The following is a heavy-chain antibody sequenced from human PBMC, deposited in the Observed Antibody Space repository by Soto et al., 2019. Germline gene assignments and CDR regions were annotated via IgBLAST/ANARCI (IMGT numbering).Heavy chain of an antibody. CDR1: GFTFSSYD. D-gene: IGHD3-16*02. CDR2: IGTAGDT. J-gene: IGHJ4*02. CDR3: ARGRKNLLSLRGPFDY. V-gene: IGHV3-13*01. Sequence: PGGSLRLSCAASGFTFSSYDMHWVRQATGKGLEWVSAIGTAGDTYYPGSVKGRFTISRENAKNSLYLQMNSLRAGDTVLYYCARGRKNLLSLRGPFDYWGQGTLVTVSS.